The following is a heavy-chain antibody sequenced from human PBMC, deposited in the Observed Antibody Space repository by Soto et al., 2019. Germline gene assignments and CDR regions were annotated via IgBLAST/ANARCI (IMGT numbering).Heavy chain of an antibody. CDR2: INSEGSNT. J-gene: IGHJ5*02. D-gene: IGHD2-15*01. V-gene: IGHV3-74*01. CDR1: GFIFSSYW. CDR3: VRGGGGGLFDP. Sequence: GGSLRLSCAASGFIFSSYWMHWVRQAPGKGLVWVSRINSEGSNTSYADSVKGRFTISRDNAKNTLYLQMMSLTAEDTAIYYCVRGGGGGLFDPWGQGTMVTVSS.